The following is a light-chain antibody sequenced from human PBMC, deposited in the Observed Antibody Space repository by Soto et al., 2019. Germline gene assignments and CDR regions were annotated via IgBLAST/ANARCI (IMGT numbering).Light chain of an antibody. CDR3: QQYNNWPLT. CDR2: FAS. Sequence: EIVMTQSPATLSVSPGERATLSCRASQSVSSKLAWFQQKPGQAPRLLIYFASTRATDIPARFSGSGSGTEFTLTISSLQSEDFAVYYCQQYNNWPLTFGGGTKV. J-gene: IGKJ4*01. V-gene: IGKV3-15*01. CDR1: QSVSSK.